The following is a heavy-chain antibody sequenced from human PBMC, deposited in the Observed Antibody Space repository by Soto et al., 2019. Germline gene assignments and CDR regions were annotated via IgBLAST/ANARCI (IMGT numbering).Heavy chain of an antibody. CDR2: ISRDGSHK. J-gene: IGHJ4*02. D-gene: IGHD1-26*01. Sequence: PGGSLRLSCAASGFSFRNYAIHWVRQAPGKGLEWVAVISRDGSHKYYLDSVKGRFTISRDNSKDTVNLLMSSLRDDDSAMYYCARSRNSAVADSFDFWGQGTLVTVSS. CDR1: GFSFRNYA. V-gene: IGHV3-30*04. CDR3: ARSRNSAVADSFDF.